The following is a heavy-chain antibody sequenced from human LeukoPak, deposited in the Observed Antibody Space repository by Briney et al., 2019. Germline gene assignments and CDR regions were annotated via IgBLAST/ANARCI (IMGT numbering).Heavy chain of an antibody. J-gene: IGHJ5*02. CDR3: ARTYYGDNWFDP. V-gene: IGHV4-38-2*02. Sequence: PSETLSLTCTVSGYSISSGYYWGWIRPPPGKGLEWIGSIYHSGSTYYNPSLKSRVTISVDTSKNQFSLWLSSVTAADTAVYYCARTYYGDNWFDPWGQGTLVTVSS. CDR1: GYSISSGYY. D-gene: IGHD3-10*01. CDR2: IYHSGST.